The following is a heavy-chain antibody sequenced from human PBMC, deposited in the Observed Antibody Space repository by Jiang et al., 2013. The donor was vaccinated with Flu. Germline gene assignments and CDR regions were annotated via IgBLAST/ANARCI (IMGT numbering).Heavy chain of an antibody. CDR1: GYSFTSYW. Sequence: GAEVKKPGESLKISCKGSGYSFTSYWIGWVRQMPGKGLEWMGIIYPGDSDTRYSPSFQGQVTISADKSISTAYLQWSSLKASDTAMYYCAGAYSSSWYSDFGAFDIWGQGTMVTVSS. V-gene: IGHV5-51*03. J-gene: IGHJ3*02. D-gene: IGHD6-13*01. CDR2: IYPGDSDT. CDR3: AGAYSSSWYSDFGAFDI.